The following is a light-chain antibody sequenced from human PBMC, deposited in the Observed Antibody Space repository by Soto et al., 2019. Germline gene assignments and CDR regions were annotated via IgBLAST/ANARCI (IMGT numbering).Light chain of an antibody. Sequence: QSVLTQPASVSGSPGQSITISCTGTSSDVGSSNLVSWYQQHPGKAPKLMIYEGSKRPSGVSDRFSGSKTGNTASLTISGLHAEDEGDYYCCSYAGSSTWVFGGGTQLTVL. V-gene: IGLV2-23*01. CDR3: CSYAGSSTWV. J-gene: IGLJ3*02. CDR1: SSDVGSSNL. CDR2: EGS.